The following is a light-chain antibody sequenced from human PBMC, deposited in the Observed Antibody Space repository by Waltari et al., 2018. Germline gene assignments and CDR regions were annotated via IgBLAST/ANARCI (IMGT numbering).Light chain of an antibody. CDR2: AVS. V-gene: IGKV2D-29*01. Sequence: DIEMTQTPVSLSVTAGEPASISCKSSQSLLHTDSRRYLYWYLQKPGQPPQLLIHAVSTRFSGVPDRFSGSGSRTDFTLNISRVEAEDVGAYYCMQSIQMPLTFGGGTKVEIK. CDR1: QSLLHTDSRRY. CDR3: MQSIQMPLT. J-gene: IGKJ4*01.